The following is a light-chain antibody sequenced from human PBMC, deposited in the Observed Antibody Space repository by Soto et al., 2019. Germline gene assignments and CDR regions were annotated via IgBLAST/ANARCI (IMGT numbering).Light chain of an antibody. CDR1: SSDVGGYDY. Sequence: QSVLTQPASVSRSPGQSITISCTGTSSDVGGYDYVSWYQLHPGKAPKLMVFEVSNRPSGVSYRFSGSKSGNTASLTISGLQAEDAADYFCRSYSISTAYHFVTGTKVTVL. J-gene: IGLJ1*01. CDR2: EVS. V-gene: IGLV2-14*01. CDR3: RSYSISTAYH.